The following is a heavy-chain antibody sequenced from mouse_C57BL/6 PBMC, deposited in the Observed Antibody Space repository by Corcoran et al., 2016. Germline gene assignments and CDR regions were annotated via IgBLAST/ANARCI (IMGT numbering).Heavy chain of an antibody. CDR2: INPNNGGT. Sequence: EVQLQQSGPELVKPGASVKIPCKASGYTFTVYNMDWVKQSHGKSLEWIGDINPNNGGTIYNQKFKGKATLTVDKSSSTAYMELRSLTSEDTAVYYCARRGLDGYYPAWFAYWGQGTLVTVSA. D-gene: IGHD2-3*01. CDR1: GYTFTVYN. J-gene: IGHJ3*01. V-gene: IGHV1-18*01. CDR3: ARRGLDGYYPAWFAY.